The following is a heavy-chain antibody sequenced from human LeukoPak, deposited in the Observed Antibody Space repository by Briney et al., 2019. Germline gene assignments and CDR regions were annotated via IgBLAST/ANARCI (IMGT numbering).Heavy chain of an antibody. CDR3: ARDNSVGDNAWWFDP. V-gene: IGHV1-46*01. Sequence: GASVKVSCKASGYTFTSYYMHWVRQAPGQGLEWVGLMNPSGGSTSYAQKFQGRVTMTRDMSTSTDYMELSSLRSEDTAIYYCARDNSVGDNAWWFDPWGQGTLVTVSS. D-gene: IGHD1-26*01. CDR2: MNPSGGST. CDR1: GYTFTSYY. J-gene: IGHJ5*02.